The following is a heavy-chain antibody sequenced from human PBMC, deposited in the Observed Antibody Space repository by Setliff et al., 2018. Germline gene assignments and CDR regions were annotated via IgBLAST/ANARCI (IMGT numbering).Heavy chain of an antibody. D-gene: IGHD6-6*01. CDR1: GGSISSHY. J-gene: IGHJ4*02. Sequence: SETLSLTCTVSGGSISSHYWSWIRQPPGRGLEWIGNIYYSGSTNYNPSLKSRVTISVDTSKKQFSLKLSSVTAADTAVYYCASETIAARGDFDYWGQGTLVTVSS. V-gene: IGHV4-59*11. CDR2: IYYSGST. CDR3: ASETIAARGDFDY.